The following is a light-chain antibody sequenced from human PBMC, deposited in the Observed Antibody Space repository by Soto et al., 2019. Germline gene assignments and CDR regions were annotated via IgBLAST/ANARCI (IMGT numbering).Light chain of an antibody. Sequence: DIVMTQSPLSLPVTPGEPASISCRSSQSLLHSNGYNYLDWYLQKPGQSPQLLIYLGSYRASGVPDSFSGSGSGTDFTLKISSVEAEDVGVYYFMQFLQTRPFGQGPKVHIX. CDR2: LGS. CDR1: QSLLHSNGYNY. J-gene: IGKJ1*01. CDR3: MQFLQTRP. V-gene: IGKV2-28*01.